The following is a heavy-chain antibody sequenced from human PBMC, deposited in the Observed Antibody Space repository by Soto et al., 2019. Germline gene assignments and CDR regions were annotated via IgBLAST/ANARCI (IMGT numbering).Heavy chain of an antibody. J-gene: IGHJ6*02. CDR2: INYSGST. V-gene: IGHV4-31*03. Sequence: QVQLQESGPGLVKPSQTLSLTCTVSGGSISSGGYYWSWIRQHPGKGLEWIGYINYSGSTYYNPYGKGRVTISVDKSKNQLSLKLGSVTAADTAVYYCARASSPELMVVAATRRYYYGMDVWGQGTTVTVSS. D-gene: IGHD2-15*01. CDR3: ARASSPELMVVAATRRYYYGMDV. CDR1: GGSISSGGYY.